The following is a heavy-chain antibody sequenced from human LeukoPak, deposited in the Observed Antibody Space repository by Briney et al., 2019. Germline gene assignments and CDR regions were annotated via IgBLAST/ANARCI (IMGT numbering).Heavy chain of an antibody. CDR1: GGSISSGSYY. J-gene: IGHJ4*02. CDR2: IYTSGST. V-gene: IGHV4-61*02. D-gene: IGHD4-23*01. CDR3: ARGNAVKDRSFDY. Sequence: SETLSFTCTVSGGSISSGSYYWSWIRQPAGKGLEWIGRIYTSGSTNYNPSLKSRVTISVDTSKNQFSLKLSSVTAADTAVYYCARGNAVKDRSFDYWGQGTLVTVSS.